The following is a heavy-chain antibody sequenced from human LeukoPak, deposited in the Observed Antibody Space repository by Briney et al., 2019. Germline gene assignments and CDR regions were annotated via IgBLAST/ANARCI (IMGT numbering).Heavy chain of an antibody. CDR3: ARTTAGAATVTETHYYYYYMDV. CDR1: GGSFSGYY. V-gene: IGHV4-34*01. Sequence: PSETLSLTCAVYGGSFSGYYWSWIRQPPGKGLKWFGEINHSGSTNYTPSLKRRVTISLDTSKNQFSLQLSSVTAADTAVYYCARTTAGAATVTETHYYYYYMDVWGKGTTVTVSS. CDR2: INHSGST. D-gene: IGHD4-11*01. J-gene: IGHJ6*03.